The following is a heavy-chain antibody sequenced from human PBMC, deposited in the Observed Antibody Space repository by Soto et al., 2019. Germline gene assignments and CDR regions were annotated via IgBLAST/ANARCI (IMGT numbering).Heavy chain of an antibody. Sequence: ASVKVSCKASGYTFTSYDINWVRQATGQRLEWMGWMNAGNGNTKYSQKFQGRVTITRDTSASTAYMELSSLRSEDTAVYYCATLYSGSYLPVWGQGTLVTVS. J-gene: IGHJ4*02. D-gene: IGHD1-26*01. CDR1: GYTFTSYD. V-gene: IGHV1-3*01. CDR3: ATLYSGSYLPV. CDR2: MNAGNGNT.